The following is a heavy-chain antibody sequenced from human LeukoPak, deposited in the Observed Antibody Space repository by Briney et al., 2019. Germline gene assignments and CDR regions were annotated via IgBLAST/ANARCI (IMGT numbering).Heavy chain of an antibody. CDR1: GFTFSSYA. D-gene: IGHD3-10*01. Sequence: GGSLRLSCAASGFTFSSYAMHWVRQAPGKGLEYVSAISSNGGSTYYANSVKGRFTISRDNSKNTLYLQMGSLRAEDMAVYYCARGGYYGLGNDFRFDPWGQGTLVTVSS. J-gene: IGHJ5*02. CDR3: ARGGYYGLGNDFRFDP. CDR2: ISSNGGST. V-gene: IGHV3-64*01.